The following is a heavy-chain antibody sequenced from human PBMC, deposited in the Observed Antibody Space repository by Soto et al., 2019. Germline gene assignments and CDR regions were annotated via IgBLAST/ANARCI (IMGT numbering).Heavy chain of an antibody. CDR2: FYYSGLT. CDR1: GASMNTYY. J-gene: IGHJ6*03. Sequence: QVQLQESGPGLVKPSETLSLTCAVSGASMNTYYWSWIRQPPGKGLEWIGYFYYSGLTNYNPSLKSRVTISLDTSXXXXXXXXXSVTAADTAVYFCARGNTHGYYYMDVWGRGTTVTVSS. D-gene: IGHD3-22*01. V-gene: IGHV4-59*08. CDR3: ARGNTHGYYYMDV.